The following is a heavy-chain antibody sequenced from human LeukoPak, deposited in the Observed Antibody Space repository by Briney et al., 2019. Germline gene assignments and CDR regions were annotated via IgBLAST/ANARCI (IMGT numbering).Heavy chain of an antibody. V-gene: IGHV3-7*01. CDR1: GFTFSSYW. CDR3: ARGFLFSPNWFDP. Sequence: GGSLRLSCAASGFTFSSYWMSWVRQAPGKGLEWVASIKQDESQKFYVDSVKGRFTVSRDNANNLLYLQLNSLRAEDTAVYYCARGFLFSPNWFDPWGQGTPVTVSS. D-gene: IGHD3-3*01. J-gene: IGHJ5*02. CDR2: IKQDESQK.